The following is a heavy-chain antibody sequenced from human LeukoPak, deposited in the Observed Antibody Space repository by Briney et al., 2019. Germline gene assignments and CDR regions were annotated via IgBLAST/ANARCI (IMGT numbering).Heavy chain of an antibody. CDR3: ASTDYGDYGMDV. J-gene: IGHJ6*02. D-gene: IGHD4-17*01. V-gene: IGHV1-69*04. CDR1: GVTFSSYA. CDR2: IIPILGIA. Sequence: ASVKVSCKASGVTFSSYAISWVRQAPGQGLEWMGRIIPILGIANYAQKFQGRVTITADKSTSTAYMELSSLRSEDTAVYYCASTDYGDYGMDVWGQGTTVTVSS.